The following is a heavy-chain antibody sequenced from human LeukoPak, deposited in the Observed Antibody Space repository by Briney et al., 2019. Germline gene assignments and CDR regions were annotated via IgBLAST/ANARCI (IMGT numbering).Heavy chain of an antibody. J-gene: IGHJ4*02. V-gene: IGHV3-23*01. CDR1: GFTFSSYV. Sequence: GGSLRLSCAASGFTFSSYVMHWVRQTPGKGLEWVSSIAGSDAGTYYADSVKGRFAISRDNSKNTLFLQMNGLRAEDTAVYYCVTDLWFGESNYWGQGTLVTVSS. D-gene: IGHD3-10*01. CDR3: VTDLWFGESNY. CDR2: IAGSDAGT.